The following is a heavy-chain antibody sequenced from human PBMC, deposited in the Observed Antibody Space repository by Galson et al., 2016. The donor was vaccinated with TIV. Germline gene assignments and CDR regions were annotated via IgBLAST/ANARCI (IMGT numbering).Heavy chain of an antibody. V-gene: IGHV1-69*02. CDR3: ARARGSIVGGTDYFDY. Sequence: SVKVSCKASGGSLSTYTISWVRQAPGQGLEWMGRIILVVGLANYAQKFQGRLTITADTSTTTAYMELSSLRSEDTAVYFCARARGSIVGGTDYFDYWGQGTLVTVSS. CDR1: GGSLSTYT. D-gene: IGHD1-26*01. J-gene: IGHJ4*02. CDR2: IILVVGLA.